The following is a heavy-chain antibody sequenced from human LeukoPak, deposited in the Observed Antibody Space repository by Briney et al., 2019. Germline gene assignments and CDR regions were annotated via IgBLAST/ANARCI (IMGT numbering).Heavy chain of an antibody. V-gene: IGHV3-53*01. CDR2: IYSSGST. CDR1: GFTLSWYW. Sequence: GGSLGLSCVASGFTLSWYWMSWVRQAPGKGLEWVSVIYSSGSTYYADSVKGRFTISRDNSKNTLYLQMNSLRAEDTAVYYCARYYYDSSGYVDYWGQGTLVTVSS. D-gene: IGHD3-22*01. J-gene: IGHJ4*02. CDR3: ARYYYDSSGYVDY.